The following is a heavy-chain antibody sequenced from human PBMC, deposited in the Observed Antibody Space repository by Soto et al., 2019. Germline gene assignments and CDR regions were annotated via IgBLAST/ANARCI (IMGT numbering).Heavy chain of an antibody. V-gene: IGHV4-59*08. CDR1: GGSISSYY. CDR2: IYYSGST. CDR3: ARKIFGVADLNWFDP. Sequence: SETLSLTCTVSGGSISSYYWSWIRQPPGKGLEWIGYIYYSGSTNYNPSLKSRVNISVDTSKNQFSLKLSSVTAADTAVYYCARKIFGVADLNWFDPWGQGTLVTLSS. D-gene: IGHD3-3*01. J-gene: IGHJ5*01.